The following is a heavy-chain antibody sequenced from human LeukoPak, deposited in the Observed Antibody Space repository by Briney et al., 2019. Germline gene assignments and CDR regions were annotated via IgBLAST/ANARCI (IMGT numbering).Heavy chain of an antibody. D-gene: IGHD5-18*01. CDR1: GGTFSSYT. J-gene: IGHJ6*02. CDR2: IIPILGIA. V-gene: IGHV1-69*02. CDR3: ARGLSYNYGSYYYYGMDV. Sequence: SVKVSRKASGGTFSSYTISWVRQAPGQGLEWMGRIIPILGIANYAQKFQGRVTITADKSTSTAYMELSSLRSEDTAVYYCARGLSYNYGSYYYYGMDVWGQGTTVTVSS.